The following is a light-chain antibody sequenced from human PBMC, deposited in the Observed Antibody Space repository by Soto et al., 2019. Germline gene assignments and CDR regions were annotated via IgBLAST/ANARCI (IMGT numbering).Light chain of an antibody. J-gene: IGKJ1*01. V-gene: IGKV3-15*01. CDR1: QCVSSN. CDR3: QQYNNWPPWT. Sequence: ETVMTQSPATLSVSPGEGATLSCRASQCVSSNLVWYQHRPGQAPRLLIYGASTRATDIPARFSGSGSGTEFTLTISSLQSEDFAVYYCQQYNNWPPWTCGQGTKGDIK. CDR2: GAS.